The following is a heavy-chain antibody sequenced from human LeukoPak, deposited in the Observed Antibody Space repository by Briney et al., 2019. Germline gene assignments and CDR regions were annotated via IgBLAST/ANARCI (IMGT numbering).Heavy chain of an antibody. V-gene: IGHV3-23*01. CDR3: AKDPYPYGFRYNWFDP. Sequence: GGSLRLSCAASGFTFSSYAMSWVRQAPGKGLEWVSAISGSGGSTYYAGSVKGRFTISRDNSKNTLYLQMNSLRAEDTAVYYCAKDPYPYGFRYNWFDPWGQGTLVTVSS. D-gene: IGHD4-17*01. CDR1: GFTFSSYA. CDR2: ISGSGGST. J-gene: IGHJ5*02.